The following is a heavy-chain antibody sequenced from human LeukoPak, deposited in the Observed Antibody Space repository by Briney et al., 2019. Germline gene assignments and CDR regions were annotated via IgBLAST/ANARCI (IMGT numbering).Heavy chain of an antibody. CDR3: ARDRLVVITDY. CDR1: GFTFSGYS. CDR2: ISTTSAYI. Sequence: GSLRLSCAASGFTFSGYSMNWVRQAPGKGLEWVSSISTTSAYIYYADSVKGRFTISRDNAKNSLYLQMNSLRAEDTAVYYCARDRLVVITDYWGQGTLVTVSS. D-gene: IGHD3-22*01. V-gene: IGHV3-21*04. J-gene: IGHJ4*02.